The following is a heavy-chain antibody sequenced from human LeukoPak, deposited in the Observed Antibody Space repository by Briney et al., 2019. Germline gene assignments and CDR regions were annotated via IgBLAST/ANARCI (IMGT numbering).Heavy chain of an antibody. Sequence: SETLSLTCTVSGGSISSYYWSWIRQPPGKGLEWGGYIYYSGSTNYNPSLKSRVTISVDTSKNQFSLKLSSVTAADTAVYYCARGSTPYYDILAGYYYYFDYWGQGTLVTVSS. CDR2: IYYSGST. V-gene: IGHV4-59*01. CDR1: GGSISSYY. CDR3: ARGSTPYYDILAGYYYYFDY. J-gene: IGHJ4*02. D-gene: IGHD3-9*01.